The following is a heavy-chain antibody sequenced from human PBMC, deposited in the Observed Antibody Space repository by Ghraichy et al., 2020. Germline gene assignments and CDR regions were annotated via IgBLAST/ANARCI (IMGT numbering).Heavy chain of an antibody. CDR1: GFTFSSYA. D-gene: IGHD1-26*01. CDR3: ANHRLWELLPNWYFDL. J-gene: IGHJ2*01. Sequence: GGSLRLSCAASGFTFSSYAMSWVRQAPGKGLEWVSAISGSGGSTYYADSVKGRFTISRDNSKNTLYLQMNSLRAEDTAVYYCANHRLWELLPNWYFDLWGRGTLVTVSS. CDR2: ISGSGGST. V-gene: IGHV3-23*01.